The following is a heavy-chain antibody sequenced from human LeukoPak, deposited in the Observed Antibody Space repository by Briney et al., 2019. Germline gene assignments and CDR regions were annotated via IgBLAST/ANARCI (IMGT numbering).Heavy chain of an antibody. CDR3: AREARGATQAFDI. V-gene: IGHV1-2*03. CDR1: GYTFTGYY. CDR2: INPNSGGT. Sequence: LGSSVKVSCKASGYTFTGYYMHWVRQAPGQGLEWMGWINPNSGGTNYAQKFQGRVTMTRDTSISTAYMELSRLRSDNTAVYYCAREARGATQAFDIWGQGTMVTVSS. J-gene: IGHJ3*02. D-gene: IGHD5-24*01.